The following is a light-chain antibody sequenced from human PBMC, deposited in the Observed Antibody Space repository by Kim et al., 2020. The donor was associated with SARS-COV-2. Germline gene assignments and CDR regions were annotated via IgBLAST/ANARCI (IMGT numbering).Light chain of an antibody. V-gene: IGKV3D-15*01. J-gene: IGKJ4*01. CDR1: QSFGSN. CDR3: QQYNNWPLT. Sequence: VPPGERPTLSCRASQSFGSNLAWYQQKPGQAPRLLIYGASTRATGIPARFSGSGSGTEFPLTISSLQSEVFALYYCQQYNNWPLTFGGGTKVDIK. CDR2: GAS.